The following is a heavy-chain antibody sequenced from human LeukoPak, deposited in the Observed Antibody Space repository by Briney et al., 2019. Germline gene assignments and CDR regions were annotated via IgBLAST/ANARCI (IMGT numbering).Heavy chain of an antibody. V-gene: IGHV3-23*01. CDR2: ISDSGGDS. CDR3: AKGGSYAPLDY. Sequence: PGGSLRLSCTASGFTFSSSAMTWVRQAPGKGLEWVSAISDSGGDSIYTDSVKDRFTISRDNSKNTLYLQMNSLRAEDTALYYCAKGGSYAPLDYWGQGTLVTVFS. J-gene: IGHJ4*02. D-gene: IGHD1-26*01. CDR1: GFTFSSSA.